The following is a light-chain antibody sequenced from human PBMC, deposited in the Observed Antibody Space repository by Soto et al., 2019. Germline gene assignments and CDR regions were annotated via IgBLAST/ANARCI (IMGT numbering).Light chain of an antibody. CDR1: SSNIGAGYD. J-gene: IGLJ3*02. Sequence: QSVLTQPPSVSGAPGQRVTISCTGSSSNIGAGYDVHWYQQLPGTAPKLLIYDNSNRPSGVPDRFSGSKSDTSASLAITGLQSEDEADYYCQSYDSILSGTVFGGGTKLTVL. V-gene: IGLV1-40*01. CDR3: QSYDSILSGTV. CDR2: DNS.